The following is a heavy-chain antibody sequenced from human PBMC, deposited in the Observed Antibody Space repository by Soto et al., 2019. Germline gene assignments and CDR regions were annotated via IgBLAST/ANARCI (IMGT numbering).Heavy chain of an antibody. CDR1: GGSFSGYI. J-gene: IGHJ4*02. V-gene: IGHV4-34*01. CDR3: ARGLISGSHYSGGWYYFDS. Sequence: QVQLQQWGAGLLKPSETLSLTCAVYGGSFSGYIWSWIRQTPGKGLQWIGQISHSGSANYNPSLKSRVTISVRTSNSQFSLELSSVTAADTAVYYCARGLISGSHYSGGWYYFDSWGQGTLVTVSS. D-gene: IGHD1-26*01. CDR2: ISHSGSA.